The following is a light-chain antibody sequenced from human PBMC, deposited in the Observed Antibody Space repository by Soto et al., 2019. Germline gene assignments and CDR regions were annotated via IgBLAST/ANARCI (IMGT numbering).Light chain of an antibody. CDR1: QSVSSN. J-gene: IGKJ2*01. CDR3: HQYNNWPYT. CDR2: GAF. V-gene: IGKV3-15*01. Sequence: EIVMTQSPATLSVSPGERVTLSCRASQSVSSNLAWYQQKPGQAPRLLIYGAFARATGIPARFSGSGSGTEFTLTISSLQSEDFAVYYCHQYNNWPYTFGQGTKLEIK.